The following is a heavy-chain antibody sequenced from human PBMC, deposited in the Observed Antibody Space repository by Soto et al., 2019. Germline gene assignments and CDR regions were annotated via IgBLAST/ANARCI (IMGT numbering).Heavy chain of an antibody. CDR3: EREDSHGWSGESLDV. CDR2: LDQSGGT. D-gene: IGHD6-19*01. CDR1: GDSLRGQS. V-gene: IGHV4-34*01. J-gene: IGHJ6*02. Sequence: SETLSLTCAVVGDSLRGQSWNWIRQSPGKGLEWIGELDQSGGTNYNPSLKSRAIISDDTSKNQFSLTLTSVTAADTAVYYCEREDSHGWSGESLDVWGQGTTVTVSS.